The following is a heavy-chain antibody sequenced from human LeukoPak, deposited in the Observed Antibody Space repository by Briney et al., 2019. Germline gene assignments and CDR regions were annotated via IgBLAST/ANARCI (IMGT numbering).Heavy chain of an antibody. Sequence: ASVKVSCKASGYTFTGYDINWVRQATGQGLECMGWMNPNSGNTGYAQKFQGRVTMTRNTSISTAYMELSSLRSEDTAVYYCARGPLYYDFWSGYYSFYYYYMDVWGKGTTVTVSS. CDR1: GYTFTGYD. D-gene: IGHD3-3*01. CDR3: ARGPLYYDFWSGYYSFYYYYMDV. J-gene: IGHJ6*03. V-gene: IGHV1-8*01. CDR2: MNPNSGNT.